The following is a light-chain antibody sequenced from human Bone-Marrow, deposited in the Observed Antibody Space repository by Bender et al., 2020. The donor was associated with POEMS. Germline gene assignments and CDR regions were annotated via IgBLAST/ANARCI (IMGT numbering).Light chain of an antibody. V-gene: IGLV2-23*01. J-gene: IGLJ2*01. CDR3: CPYAGRSVVV. Sequence: QSALAQPASVSGSPGQSITIACTGTSSDVGSYNLVSWYQHHPGRVPKLMISEGSKRPLGVSSRFSGSKSGNTASLTISGLRAEDEAVYFCCPYAGRSVVVFGGGTELTVL. CDR2: EGS. CDR1: SSDVGSYNL.